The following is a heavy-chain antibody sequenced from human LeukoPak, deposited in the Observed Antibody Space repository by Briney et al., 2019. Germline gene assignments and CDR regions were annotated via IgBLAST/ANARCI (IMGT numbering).Heavy chain of an antibody. CDR3: ARGYYGSSGYYYLDY. D-gene: IGHD3-22*01. Sequence: SETLSLTCTVSGGSISSYYWSWLRQPPGKGLEWIAYSYYSGSTNYNPSLKSRVAISVDTSKNQFSLKLSSVTAADTAVYYCARGYYGSSGYYYLDYWGQGTLVTVSS. CDR1: GGSISSYY. J-gene: IGHJ4*02. V-gene: IGHV4-59*01. CDR2: SYYSGST.